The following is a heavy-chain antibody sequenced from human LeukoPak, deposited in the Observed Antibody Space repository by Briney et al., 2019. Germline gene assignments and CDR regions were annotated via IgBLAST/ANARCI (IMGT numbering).Heavy chain of an antibody. CDR2: INPNSGTT. CDR1: GYTFTGYY. V-gene: IGHV1-2*02. D-gene: IGHD1-26*01. CDR3: ARDYGFYSGLYFFDY. J-gene: IGHJ4*02. Sequence: ASVKVSCKASGYTFTGYYMHWVRQAPGQGLEWMGWINPNSGTTTYAQKFQGRVTMTRDTSISTAYMELSKPRSDDTAVYSCARDYGFYSGLYFFDYWGQGTLVTVSS.